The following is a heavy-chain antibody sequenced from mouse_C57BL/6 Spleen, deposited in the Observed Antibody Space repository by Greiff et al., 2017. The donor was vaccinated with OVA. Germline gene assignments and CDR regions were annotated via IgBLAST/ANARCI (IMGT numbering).Heavy chain of an antibody. Sequence: QVQLQQSGAELVRPGASVKLSCKASGYTFTDYYINWVKQRPGQGLEWIARIYPGSCNTYYNEKFKGKATLTAEKSSSTAYMQLSSLTSEDSSFYFCARIDGYDGAWFAYWGQGTLVTVSA. CDR2: IYPGSCNT. V-gene: IGHV1-76*01. J-gene: IGHJ3*01. D-gene: IGHD2-2*01. CDR3: ARIDGYDGAWFAY. CDR1: GYTFTDYY.